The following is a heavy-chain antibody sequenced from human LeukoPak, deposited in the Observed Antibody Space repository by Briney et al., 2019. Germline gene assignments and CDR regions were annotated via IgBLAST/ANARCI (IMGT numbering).Heavy chain of an antibody. CDR1: GYSISSGYS. V-gene: IGHV4-38-2*02. D-gene: IGHD2-15*01. CDR3: ARALSTRGYFDY. CDR2: IYHSGST. J-gene: IGHJ4*02. Sequence: PSETLSLTCTVSGYSISSGYSWGWIRQPPGKGLEWIGSIYHSGSTYYNPSLKSRVTISVDTSKNQFSLKLSSVTAAYTAVYYCARALSTRGYFDYWGQGTLVTVSS.